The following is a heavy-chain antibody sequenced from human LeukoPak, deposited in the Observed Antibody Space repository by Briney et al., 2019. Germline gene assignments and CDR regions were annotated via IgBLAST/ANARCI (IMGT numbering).Heavy chain of an antibody. CDR1: GGSISSYY. Sequence: KPSETLSLTCTVSGGSISSYYWSWIRQPPGKGLEWIGYIYYSGSTNYNPSLKSRVTISVDTSKNQFSLKLSSVTAADMAVYYCARAFTKWELPDYWGQGTLVTVSS. J-gene: IGHJ4*02. CDR3: ARAFTKWELPDY. CDR2: IYYSGST. D-gene: IGHD1-26*01. V-gene: IGHV4-59*01.